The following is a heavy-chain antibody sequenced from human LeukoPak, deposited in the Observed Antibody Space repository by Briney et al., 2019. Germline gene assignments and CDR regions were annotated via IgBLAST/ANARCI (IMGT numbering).Heavy chain of an antibody. CDR1: VYTLGGYY. D-gene: IGHD4-11*01. Sequence: ASVKVSCKTSVYTLGGYYIQWVRQAPGQGVEWVGWINPNSGGTKYAQKFQGRVTLTRDTSINTAYMELSSLNINDTAVYYCARLRDYSASWRRSAPRYWGRETLVAVSS. CDR2: INPNSGGT. CDR3: ARLRDYSASWRRSAPRY. V-gene: IGHV1-2*02. J-gene: IGHJ4*02.